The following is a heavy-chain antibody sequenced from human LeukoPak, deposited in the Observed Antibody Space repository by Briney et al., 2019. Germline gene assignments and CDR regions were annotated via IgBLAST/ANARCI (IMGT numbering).Heavy chain of an antibody. D-gene: IGHD3-3*01. CDR2: ISAYNGNT. V-gene: IGHV1-18*01. CDR1: GYTFTSYG. Sequence: PWASVKVSCKASGYTFTSYGISWVRQAPGQGLEWMGWISAYNGNTNYAQKVQGRVTMTTDTSTSTAYMELRSLRSDDTAVYYCARVSTQRGDVDFWSGYYQYYYMDVWGKGTTVTVSS. J-gene: IGHJ6*03. CDR3: ARVSTQRGDVDFWSGYYQYYYMDV.